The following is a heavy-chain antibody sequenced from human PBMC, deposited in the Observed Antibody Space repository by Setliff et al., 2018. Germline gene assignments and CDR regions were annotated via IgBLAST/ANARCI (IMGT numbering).Heavy chain of an antibody. J-gene: IGHJ4*02. D-gene: IGHD6-13*01. Sequence: PSETLSLTCTVSGDSISNDTYYWSWIRQPAGKGLEWIGRVYTSGSTNYNPSLNSRVTISLDTSKNQFSLKLISVTAADTAVYYCASRGEQGIWWYSSSCDTNTHFDYWGQGTLVTVSS. CDR2: VYTSGST. CDR3: ASRGEQGIWWYSSSCDTNTHFDY. CDR1: GDSISNDTYY. V-gene: IGHV4-61*02.